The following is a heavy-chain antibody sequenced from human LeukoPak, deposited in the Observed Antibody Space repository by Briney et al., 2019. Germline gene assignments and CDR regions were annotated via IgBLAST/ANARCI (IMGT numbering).Heavy chain of an antibody. D-gene: IGHD2-21*02. CDR1: GYTFTGYY. J-gene: IGHJ4*02. CDR3: ARTYTAVHYFDY. Sequence: ASVKVSCKASGYTFTGYYMHWVRQAPGQGLEWMGWINPNSGGTNYAQKFQGRVTMPRDTSISTAYMELSRLTSDDTALYYCARTYTAVHYFDYWGQGTLVTVSS. V-gene: IGHV1-2*02. CDR2: INPNSGGT.